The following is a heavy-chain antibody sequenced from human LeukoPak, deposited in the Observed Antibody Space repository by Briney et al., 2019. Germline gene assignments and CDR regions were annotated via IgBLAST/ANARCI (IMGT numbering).Heavy chain of an antibody. CDR3: ARDLGIAAAGVNYYGMDV. D-gene: IGHD6-13*01. J-gene: IGHJ6*02. CDR2: IYYSGST. CDR1: GGSFSGYY. V-gene: IGHV4-59*01. Sequence: PSETLSLTCAVYGGSFSGYYWSWIRQPPGKGLEWIGYIYYSGSTNYNPSLKSRVTISVDTSKNQFSLKLSSVTAADTAVYYCARDLGIAAAGVNYYGMDVWGQGTTVTVSS.